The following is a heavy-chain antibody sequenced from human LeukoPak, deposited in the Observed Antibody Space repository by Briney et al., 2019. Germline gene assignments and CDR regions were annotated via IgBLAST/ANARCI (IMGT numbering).Heavy chain of an antibody. J-gene: IGHJ4*02. CDR3: AKGGYEWLLGFHDY. V-gene: IGHV3-23*01. CDR1: GLTFSSYS. D-gene: IGHD3-3*01. CDR2: ISGSGGST. Sequence: GGSLRLSCEASGLTFSSYSMSWVRQAPGKGLEWVSAISGSGGSTYYADSVKGRFTISRDNSKNTLYLQMNSLRAEDTAVYYCAKGGYEWLLGFHDYWGQGTLVTVSS.